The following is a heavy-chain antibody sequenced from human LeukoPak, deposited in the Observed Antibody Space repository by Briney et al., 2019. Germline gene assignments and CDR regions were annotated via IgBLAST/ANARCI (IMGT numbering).Heavy chain of an antibody. J-gene: IGHJ4*02. V-gene: IGHV3-23*01. D-gene: IGHD6-19*01. Sequence: GGSLRLSCAASGFTLSSYAMTWVRQAPGRGLEWVSSVDGGGGGTYYADPVKGRFTISRDNSKDTLYLQINSLTAEDTAIYYCVRYLSGWYYFDWWGQGTLVTVSS. CDR1: GFTLSSYA. CDR3: VRYLSGWYYFDW. CDR2: VDGGGGGT.